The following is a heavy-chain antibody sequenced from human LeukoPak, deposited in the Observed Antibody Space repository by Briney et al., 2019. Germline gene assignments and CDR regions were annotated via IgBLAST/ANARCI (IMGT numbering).Heavy chain of an antibody. Sequence: SETLSLTCTVSGGSINNDFWSWIRQPAGKGLEWIGRIYSSGTTNYNPSLKGRVTMSVDTSKNQFSLKLSSVTAADTAVYYCARNVRGGSTYLDYWGQGTLVTVSS. CDR2: IYSSGTT. CDR1: GGSINNDF. V-gene: IGHV4-4*07. J-gene: IGHJ4*02. CDR3: ARNVRGGSTYLDY. D-gene: IGHD3-10*02.